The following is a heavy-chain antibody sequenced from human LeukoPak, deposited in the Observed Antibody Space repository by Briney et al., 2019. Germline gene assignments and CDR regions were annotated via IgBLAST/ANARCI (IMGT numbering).Heavy chain of an antibody. J-gene: IGHJ4*02. CDR1: GFTFSSYA. CDR2: ISGSGGST. Sequence: GGSLRLSCAASGFTFSSYAMSWVRQAPGKGLEWVSAISGSGGSTYYADSVKGRFTISRDNSKNTLYLQMNSLRAEDTSVYYCAKDLAGGSGYYYVYWGQGTLVTVSS. V-gene: IGHV3-23*01. D-gene: IGHD3-22*01. CDR3: AKDLAGGSGYYYVY.